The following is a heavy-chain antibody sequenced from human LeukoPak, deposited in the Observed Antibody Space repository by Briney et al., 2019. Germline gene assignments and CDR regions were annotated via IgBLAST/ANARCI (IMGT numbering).Heavy chain of an antibody. CDR3: ARMRGMVRGVNLLDY. CDR1: GFTFSTFS. CDR2: ISSSSSPI. D-gene: IGHD3-10*01. V-gene: IGHV3-48*04. J-gene: IGHJ4*02. Sequence: PEGSLRPSCAASGFTFSTFSMNWVRQAPGKGLEWVSYISSSSSPIYYADSVKGRFTISRDNAKNSLYLQMNSLRAEDTAVYYCARMRGMVRGVNLLDYWGQGTLVTVSS.